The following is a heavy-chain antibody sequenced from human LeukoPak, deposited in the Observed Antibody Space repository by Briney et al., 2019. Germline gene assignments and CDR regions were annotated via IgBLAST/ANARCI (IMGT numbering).Heavy chain of an antibody. CDR1: GYIFTTYY. CDR2: INTSGGST. J-gene: IGHJ5*02. CDR3: ARAFTDSSCYP. Sequence: GASVKVSCKAFGYIFTTYYVHWVRQAPGQGLEWMGKINTSGGSTSYAQQFQGRVTMTRDTSTRTVYMELSSLRSEATAVYYCARAFTDSSCYPWGQGNPGHRLL. V-gene: IGHV1-46*01. D-gene: IGHD6-19*01.